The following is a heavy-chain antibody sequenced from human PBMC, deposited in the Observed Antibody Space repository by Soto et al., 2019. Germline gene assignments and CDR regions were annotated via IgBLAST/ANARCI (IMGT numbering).Heavy chain of an antibody. CDR2: INPYNANT. Sequence: QVQLVQSGAEVKKPGASVKVSCKASGYTFTSYGIIWVRQAPGQGLEWMGWINPYNANTKYAQKGQGRLPMPTDTAASTDYMEVTSLRSDDTDVYYCAKGAGWEPEYYSDYWGQGTLVTVSS. CDR1: GYTFTSYG. V-gene: IGHV1-18*01. D-gene: IGHD1-26*01. CDR3: AKGAGWEPEYYSDY. J-gene: IGHJ4*02.